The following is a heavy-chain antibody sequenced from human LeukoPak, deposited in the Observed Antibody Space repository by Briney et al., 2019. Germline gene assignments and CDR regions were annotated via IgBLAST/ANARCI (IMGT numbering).Heavy chain of an antibody. V-gene: IGHV4-59*01. Sequence: ASETLSLTCTVSGASFSSYYWSWLRQPPGKGLEWIAYIFYNGNTKYNPSLKSRVTISVDTSKTQFSLKLSSVTAADTAVYYCARDADYDFWSGYSYYMDVWGKGTTVTVTS. J-gene: IGHJ6*03. CDR2: IFYNGNT. CDR1: GASFSSYY. CDR3: ARDADYDFWSGYSYYMDV. D-gene: IGHD3-3*01.